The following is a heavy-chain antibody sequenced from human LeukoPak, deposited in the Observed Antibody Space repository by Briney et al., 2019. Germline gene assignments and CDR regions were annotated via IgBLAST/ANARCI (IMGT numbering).Heavy chain of an antibody. D-gene: IGHD5-12*01. CDR3: ARPIRYWYFDL. Sequence: SETLSLTCAVYGGSFTDYYWSWTRQPPGKGLEWIGEISHSGSTNYNPSLKSRVTISVDTSKNQFSLKLSSVTAADTAVYYCARPIRYWYFDLWGRGTLVTVSS. J-gene: IGHJ2*01. V-gene: IGHV4-34*01. CDR1: GGSFTDYY. CDR2: ISHSGST.